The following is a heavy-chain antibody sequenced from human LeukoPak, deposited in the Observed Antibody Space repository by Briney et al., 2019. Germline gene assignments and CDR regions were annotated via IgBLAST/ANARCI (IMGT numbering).Heavy chain of an antibody. V-gene: IGHV3-74*01. CDR1: GFTFSTYW. Sequence: GSLRLSYAASGFTFSTYWMQWVRQGPGKGLVWVSRINRDGNPTTYADSVKGRFTISRDNVKNTLYLQMNSLRAEDTAVYYCVRESSGAVDYWGQGTLVTVSS. CDR3: VRESSGAVDY. J-gene: IGHJ4*02. CDR2: INRDGNPT. D-gene: IGHD1-26*01.